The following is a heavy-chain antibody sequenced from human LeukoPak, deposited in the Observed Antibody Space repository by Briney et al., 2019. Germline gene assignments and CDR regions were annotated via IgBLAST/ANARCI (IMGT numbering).Heavy chain of an antibody. D-gene: IGHD5-24*01. CDR1: GFTFSDSY. J-gene: IGHJ4*02. Sequence: GGSLILSCAASGFTFSDSYMSWIRQAPGKGLEWVSYISSSSSDTNYADSVKGRFTISRDNAKNSLYLQMNSLRAEDTAVYYCARGSRTIELGDDYWGQGTLVAVSS. CDR2: ISSSSSDT. V-gene: IGHV3-11*06. CDR3: ARGSRTIELGDDY.